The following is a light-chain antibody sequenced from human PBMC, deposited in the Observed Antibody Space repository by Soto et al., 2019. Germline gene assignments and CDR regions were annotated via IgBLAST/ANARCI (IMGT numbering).Light chain of an antibody. J-gene: IGKJ1*01. CDR2: DAS. CDR1: QSISDT. Sequence: EIVMTQSPATLSVSPGERATLSCRASQSISDTLAWYQQKPGQAPRLLIYDASIRATGIPARFSGSGSGTDFTLTISSLQPEDVAAYYCQQYNNWPPWTFGQGTKVDIK. CDR3: QQYNNWPPWT. V-gene: IGKV3-15*01.